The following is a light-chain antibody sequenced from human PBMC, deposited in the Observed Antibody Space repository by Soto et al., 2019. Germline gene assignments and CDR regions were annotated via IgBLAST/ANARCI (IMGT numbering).Light chain of an antibody. CDR1: QSISSH. CDR2: DAS. J-gene: IGKJ4*01. CDR3: QQRINSPLT. V-gene: IGKV3-11*01. Sequence: EIVLTQSPDTLSLSPGERATLSCRASQSISSHLAWYQQKPGQAPRLLIYDASNRATGIPARFSASGSGTNFTITIRSLEPHDYAVYYCQQRINSPLTFGAATTVELK.